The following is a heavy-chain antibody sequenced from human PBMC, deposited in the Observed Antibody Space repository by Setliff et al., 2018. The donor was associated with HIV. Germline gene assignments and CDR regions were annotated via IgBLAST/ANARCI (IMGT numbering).Heavy chain of an antibody. CDR2: ISGTT. V-gene: IGHV3-15*01. CDR3: AREATPRHSSGWVYFDY. Sequence: GGSLRLSCAAFGFTFSSAWMIWVRQAPGKGLDWVGLISGTTDYAAPVKGRFTISRDNAKNSLYLQMNSLRAEDTAVYHCAREATPRHSSGWVYFDYWGQGMMVTVSS. J-gene: IGHJ4*02. CDR1: GFTFSSAW. D-gene: IGHD6-19*01.